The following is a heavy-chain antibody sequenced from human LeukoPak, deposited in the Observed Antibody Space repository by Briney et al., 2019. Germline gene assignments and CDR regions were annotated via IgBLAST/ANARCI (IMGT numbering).Heavy chain of an antibody. D-gene: IGHD5-12*01. Sequence: ASVKVSCKVSGYTLTELSMHWVRQAPGKGLEWMGGFDPEDGETIYAQNFQGRVTMTEDTSTDTAYMELSSLRSEDTAVYYCATWDKVPGRNWFDPWGQGTLVTVSS. J-gene: IGHJ5*02. CDR1: GYTLTELS. V-gene: IGHV1-24*01. CDR3: ATWDKVPGRNWFDP. CDR2: FDPEDGET.